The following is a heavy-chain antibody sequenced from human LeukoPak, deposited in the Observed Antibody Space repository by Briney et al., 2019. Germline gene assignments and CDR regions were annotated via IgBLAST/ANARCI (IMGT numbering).Heavy chain of an antibody. CDR3: ARGVVVTAIQNYFDY. CDR2: IGVTGDT. CDR1: GFTFSKDD. J-gene: IGHJ4*02. D-gene: IGHD2-21*02. V-gene: IGHV3-13*01. Sequence: PGGSLRLSCAASGFTFSKDDFHWVRQAPGKGLEWVAAIGVTGDTYYADSVKGRFTISRDNSKNTLYLQMNSLRAEDTAVYYCARGVVVTAIQNYFDYWGQGTLVTVSS.